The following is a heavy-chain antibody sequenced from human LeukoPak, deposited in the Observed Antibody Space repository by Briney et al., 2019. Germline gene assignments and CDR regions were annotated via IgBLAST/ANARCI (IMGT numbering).Heavy chain of an antibody. CDR1: GFTFSSYG. J-gene: IGHJ4*02. CDR2: IYGGGST. D-gene: IGHD3-10*01. Sequence: PGGSLRLSCAASGFTFSSYGMHWVRQAPGKGLEWVSVIYGGGSTYYADSVKGRFTISRDNSKNTLYLQMNSLRAEDTAVYYCARIFRPYEFGEGGSFDYWGQGTLVTVSS. V-gene: IGHV3-NL1*01. CDR3: ARIFRPYEFGEGGSFDY.